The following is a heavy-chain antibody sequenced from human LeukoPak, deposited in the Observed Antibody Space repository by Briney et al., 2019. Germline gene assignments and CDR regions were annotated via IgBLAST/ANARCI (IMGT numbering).Heavy chain of an antibody. V-gene: IGHV3-30*18. Sequence: GRSLRLSCAASGFTFSNFGMHWVRQAPGKGLEWVAVISNDGSSKFYTDSVKGRFTLSRDNSRNTLNLQMNSLRAEDTAVYYCAKEWGSSPVIDYWGQGTLVTVSS. D-gene: IGHD6-6*01. CDR3: AKEWGSSPVIDY. CDR2: ISNDGSSK. CDR1: GFTFSNFG. J-gene: IGHJ4*02.